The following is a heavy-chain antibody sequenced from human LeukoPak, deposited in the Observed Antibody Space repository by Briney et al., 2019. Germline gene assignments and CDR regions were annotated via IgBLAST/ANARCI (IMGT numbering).Heavy chain of an antibody. J-gene: IGHJ2*01. CDR1: GGSISSYY. CDR3: ARVYYSSSYDYWYFDL. CDR2: IYTSGST. Sequence: SETLSLTCTVSGGSISSYYWSWIWQPAGKGLEWIGRIYTSGSTNYNPSLKSRVSMSVDTSKNQFSLKLSSVTAADTAVYYCARVYYSSSYDYWYFDLWGRGTLVTVSS. D-gene: IGHD6-13*01. V-gene: IGHV4-4*07.